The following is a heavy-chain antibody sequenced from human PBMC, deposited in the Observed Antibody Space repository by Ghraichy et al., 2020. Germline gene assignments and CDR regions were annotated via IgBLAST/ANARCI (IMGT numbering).Heavy chain of an antibody. Sequence: GESLNISCVGSGFTFSSYNMNWVRQSPGKGLEWVSYITNGGRSIFYANSVKGRFTISRDNAKNSLSLQMNSLRDEDTAVYYCARASTVVRFYYYGGMDVWGQGTTVTVSS. CDR1: GFTFSSYN. J-gene: IGHJ6*02. CDR2: ITNGGRSI. D-gene: IGHD4-23*01. V-gene: IGHV3-48*02. CDR3: ARASTVVRFYYYGGMDV.